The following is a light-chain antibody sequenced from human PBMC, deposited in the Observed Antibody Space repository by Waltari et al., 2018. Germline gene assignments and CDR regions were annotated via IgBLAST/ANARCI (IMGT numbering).Light chain of an antibody. CDR2: RND. V-gene: IGLV1-47*01. J-gene: IGLJ3*02. Sequence: QSVVTQPPSASGTPGQRVTIACAGSSSNVGSNHVHWYQQFPGTAPKLLIYRNDQRPSGVPDRFSGSKSGTSASLAISGLRSEDAADYYCAVWDDSLSGFWVFGGGTKLSVL. CDR3: AVWDDSLSGFWV. CDR1: SSNVGSNH.